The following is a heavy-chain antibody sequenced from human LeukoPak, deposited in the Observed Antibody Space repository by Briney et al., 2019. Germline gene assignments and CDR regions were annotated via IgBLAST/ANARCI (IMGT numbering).Heavy chain of an antibody. CDR2: MNPNSGNT. D-gene: IGHD2-15*01. CDR3: ARDCSGGSCTDGMDV. Sequence: ASVTVSCRASGYTFTSYDINWVRQATGQGLEWMGWMNPNSGNTGYAQKFQGRVTMTRNTSISTAYMELSSLRSEDTAVYYCARDCSGGSCTDGMDVWGQGTTVTVSS. V-gene: IGHV1-8*01. J-gene: IGHJ6*02. CDR1: GYTFTSYD.